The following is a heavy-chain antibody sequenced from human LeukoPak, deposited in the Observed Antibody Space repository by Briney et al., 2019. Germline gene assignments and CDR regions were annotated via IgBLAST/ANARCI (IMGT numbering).Heavy chain of an antibody. CDR3: ARDRRTWGLLGAFDI. D-gene: IGHD1-26*01. CDR1: GFTFSSYG. V-gene: IGHV3-33*01. CDR2: IWYDGSNK. Sequence: GGSLRLSCAASGFTFSSYGMHWVRQAPGKGLEWVAVIWYDGSNKYYADSVKGRFTVSRDNSKNTLYLQMNSLRAEDTAVYYCARDRRTWGLLGAFDIWGQGTMVTVSS. J-gene: IGHJ3*02.